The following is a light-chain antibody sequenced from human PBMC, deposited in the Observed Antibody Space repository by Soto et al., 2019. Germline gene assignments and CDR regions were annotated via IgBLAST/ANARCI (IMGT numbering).Light chain of an antibody. V-gene: IGKV3-20*01. Sequence: ELVLTQSPGTLSLSPGERATVSCRASQTISRNYLVWYQKKPGQAPRLLIYGASTRATGIPDRFTGSGSGTDFTLTITRLEPEDFAVYFCQQYNNWPPDTFGQGTKLEIK. CDR1: QTISRNY. J-gene: IGKJ2*01. CDR2: GAS. CDR3: QQYNNWPPDT.